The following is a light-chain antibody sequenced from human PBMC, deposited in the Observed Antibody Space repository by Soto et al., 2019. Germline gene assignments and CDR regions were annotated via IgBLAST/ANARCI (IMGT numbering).Light chain of an antibody. CDR2: GAS. Sequence: DIQMPQSPSSLSASVGDRVTITCRASQTKHNFLSWYQQKPWKPPKLLIYGASRLQSGVPSRVSSGGSGTDFIRTIRDMQTEDLASYCCQQSSSTQYNIGHGATLE. V-gene: IGKV1-39*01. CDR3: QQSSSTQYN. J-gene: IGKJ2*01. CDR1: QTKHNF.